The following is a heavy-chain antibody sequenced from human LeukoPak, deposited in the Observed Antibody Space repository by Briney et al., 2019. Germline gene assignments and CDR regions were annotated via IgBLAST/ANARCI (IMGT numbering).Heavy chain of an antibody. D-gene: IGHD3-10*01. J-gene: IGHJ4*02. Sequence: PGGSLRLSCAASGFTFSSYSMNWVRQAPGKGLEWVSYISSSGSTIYYADSVKGRFTISRDNAKNSLYLQMNSLRAEDTALYYCAKDFHPFTMVRGVIITFAFDYWGQGTLVTVSS. V-gene: IGHV3-48*04. CDR2: ISSSGSTI. CDR3: AKDFHPFTMVRGVIITFAFDY. CDR1: GFTFSSYS.